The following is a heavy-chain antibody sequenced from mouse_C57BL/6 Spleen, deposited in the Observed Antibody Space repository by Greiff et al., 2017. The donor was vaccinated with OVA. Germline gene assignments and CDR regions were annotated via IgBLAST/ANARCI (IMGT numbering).Heavy chain of an antibody. CDR2: IYPGDGAT. V-gene: IGHV1-82*01. CDR3: ARTGFDY. J-gene: IGHJ2*01. Sequence: QVQLQQSGPELVKPGASVKISCKASGYAFSSSWMNWVKQRPGKGLEWIGRIYPGDGATNYNGKFKGKATLTADKSSSTAYMQLSSLTSEDSAVYFCARTGFDYWGQGTTLTVSS. D-gene: IGHD4-1*01. CDR1: GYAFSSSW.